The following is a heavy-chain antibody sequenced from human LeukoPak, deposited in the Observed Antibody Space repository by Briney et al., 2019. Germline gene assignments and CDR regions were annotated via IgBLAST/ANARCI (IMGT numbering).Heavy chain of an antibody. Sequence: SETLSLTCTVSGDSINTYYWSWIRQPAGKGLEWIGRIYSSGSTNYNPSLKSRFTMSVDMSKNHFSLRLSSVTAADTAVYYCARHARGGLTCSYYIDVWGKGTTVTVSS. CDR3: ARHARGGLTCSYYIDV. CDR2: IYSSGST. CDR1: GDSINTYY. J-gene: IGHJ6*03. V-gene: IGHV4-4*07. D-gene: IGHD3-10*02.